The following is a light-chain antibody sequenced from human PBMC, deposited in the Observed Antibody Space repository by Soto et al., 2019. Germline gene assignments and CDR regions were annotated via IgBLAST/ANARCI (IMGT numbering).Light chain of an antibody. J-gene: IGKJ2*01. CDR1: HAIRNY. CDR3: HQYNTYPYT. V-gene: IGKV1-16*02. CDR2: AAS. Sequence: DIQMTQSPSSLSASVGDKVTITCRASHAIRNYLAWFQQKPGKAPESLIYAASSLQSGVPSKFSVSGSGTDFTLTISSLQPEDFATYYCHQYNTYPYTFGQGTKLEIK.